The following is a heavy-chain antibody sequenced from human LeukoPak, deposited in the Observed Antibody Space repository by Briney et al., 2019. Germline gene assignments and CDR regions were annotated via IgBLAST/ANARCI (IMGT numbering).Heavy chain of an antibody. Sequence: ASVKVSCKASGYTFTGYYMHWVRQAPGQGLEWMGWINPNSGGTNYEQKFQGRVTMTRDTSISTAYMELSRLRSDDTAVYYCARGYELAVAGTVGYWGQGTLVTVSS. CDR3: ARGYELAVAGTVGY. CDR1: GYTFTGYY. J-gene: IGHJ4*02. V-gene: IGHV1-2*02. CDR2: INPNSGGT. D-gene: IGHD6-19*01.